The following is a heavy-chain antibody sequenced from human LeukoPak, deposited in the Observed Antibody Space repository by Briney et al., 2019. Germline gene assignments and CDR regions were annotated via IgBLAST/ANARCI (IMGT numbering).Heavy chain of an antibody. Sequence: SETLSLTCAVYGGSFSGYYWSWIRQPPGKGLEWIGEINHSGSTNYNPSLKSRVTISVDTSKNQFSLKLSSVTAADTAVYYCARGRNYYDSSGYYSRVGAFDIWGQGTMVTVSS. CDR1: GGSFSGYY. CDR2: INHSGST. CDR3: ARGRNYYDSSGYYSRVGAFDI. V-gene: IGHV4-34*01. D-gene: IGHD3-22*01. J-gene: IGHJ3*02.